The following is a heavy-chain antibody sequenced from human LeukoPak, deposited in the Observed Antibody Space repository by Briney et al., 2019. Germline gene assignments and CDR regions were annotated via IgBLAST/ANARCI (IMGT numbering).Heavy chain of an antibody. CDR2: INPGDSDT. CDR1: GYSFTSSW. V-gene: IGHV5-51*01. D-gene: IGHD3-10*01. CDR3: ARQPGAGWFDP. Sequence: GESLQISCQASGYSFTSSWIGWARQMPGKGLEWMAIINPGDSDTRYSPSFQGQVTISADKSISTVYLQWGSLKASDTALYYCARQPGAGWFDPWGQGTLVTVSS. J-gene: IGHJ5*02.